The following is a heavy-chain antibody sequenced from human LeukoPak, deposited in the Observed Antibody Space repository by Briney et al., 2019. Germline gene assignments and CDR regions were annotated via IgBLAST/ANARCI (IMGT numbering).Heavy chain of an antibody. CDR3: ARNRYYYGSRNYGVPNWFDP. D-gene: IGHD3-10*01. Sequence: PSETLSLTCTVSGASISGSGYYWGWIRQPPGKGLEWIGTIYYSGSTYYNPSLKSRATISVDTSKNHFSLRLSSVTAADTAVYYCARNRYYYGSRNYGVPNWFDPWGQGTLVTVSS. CDR1: GASISGSGYY. CDR2: IYYSGST. V-gene: IGHV4-39*01. J-gene: IGHJ5*02.